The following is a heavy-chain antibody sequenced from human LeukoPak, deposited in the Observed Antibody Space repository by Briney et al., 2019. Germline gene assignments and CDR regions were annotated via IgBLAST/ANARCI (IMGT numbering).Heavy chain of an antibody. CDR3: ARDNSKVYYFDY. CDR1: GYTFTSYG. Sequence: ASVKVSCKASGYTFTSYGISWVRQAPGQGLEWMGWISAYNGNTNYAQKLQGRVTMTTDTSTSTAYIELRSLRSDDTAVYYCARDNSKVYYFDYWGQGTLVTVSS. D-gene: IGHD2/OR15-2a*01. V-gene: IGHV1-18*01. CDR2: ISAYNGNT. J-gene: IGHJ4*02.